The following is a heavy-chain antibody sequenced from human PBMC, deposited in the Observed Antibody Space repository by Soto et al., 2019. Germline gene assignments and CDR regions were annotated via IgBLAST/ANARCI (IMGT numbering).Heavy chain of an antibody. CDR3: ARVGYSSGNRYYFDY. V-gene: IGHV4-30-2*01. CDR2: IYHSGST. Sequence: PSETLSLTCAVSGGSISSGGYSWSWIRQPPGKGLEWIGYIYHSGSTYYNPSLKSRVTISVDTSKNQFSLKLNSVTAADTAVYYCARVGYSSGNRYYFDYWGQGTLVTVSS. CDR1: GGSISSGGYS. D-gene: IGHD6-19*01. J-gene: IGHJ4*02.